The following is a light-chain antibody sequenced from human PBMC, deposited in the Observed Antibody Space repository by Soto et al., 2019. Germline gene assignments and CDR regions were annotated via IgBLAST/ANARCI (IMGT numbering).Light chain of an antibody. CDR2: EVS. J-gene: IGLJ3*02. Sequence: QSALTQPASVSGSPGQSITISCTGTSSDVGGYNYVSWYQQHLGKAPKLMIYEVSNRPSGVSNRFSGSKSGNTTSLTISGLQAEDEADYYCSSYTISSTWVFGGGTKLTVL. CDR3: SSYTISSTWV. V-gene: IGLV2-14*01. CDR1: SSDVGGYNY.